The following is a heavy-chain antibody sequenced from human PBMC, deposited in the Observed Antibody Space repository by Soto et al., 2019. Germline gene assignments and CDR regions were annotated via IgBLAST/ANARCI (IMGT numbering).Heavy chain of an antibody. J-gene: IGHJ6*02. Sequence: PSETLSLTCAVSGYSISSGYYWGWIRQPPGKGLEWIGSIYHSGSTYYNPSLKSRVTISVDTSKNQFSLKLSSVTAADTAVYYWAGGGGGATTNYYYGMDVWGQGTTVTVSS. D-gene: IGHD1-26*01. CDR1: GYSISSGYY. V-gene: IGHV4-38-2*01. CDR3: AGGGGGATTNYYYGMDV. CDR2: IYHSGST.